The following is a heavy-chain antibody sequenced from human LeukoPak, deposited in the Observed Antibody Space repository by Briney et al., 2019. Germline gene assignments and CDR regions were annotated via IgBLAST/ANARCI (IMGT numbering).Heavy chain of an antibody. D-gene: IGHD3-9*01. CDR1: GFAFSSYA. CDR3: AKYYDILTGYYEAYYHYYYMDV. Sequence: GGSLRLSCAASGFAFSSYAMSWVRQAPGKGLEWVSAISGSGGTTYYADSVKGRFTISRDNSKNTLYLQLNSLRAEDTAVYYCAKYYDILTGYYEAYYHYYYMDVWGKGTTVTVSS. V-gene: IGHV3-23*01. CDR2: ISGSGGTT. J-gene: IGHJ6*03.